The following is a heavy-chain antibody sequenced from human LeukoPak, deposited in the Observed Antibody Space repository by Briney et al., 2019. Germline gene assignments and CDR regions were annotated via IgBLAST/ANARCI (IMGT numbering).Heavy chain of an antibody. V-gene: IGHV3-23*01. CDR2: ISGSGGST. CDR1: GFTFSSYA. D-gene: IGHD2-2*01. CDR3: AKGVDDFVAVTAALVDYFDS. Sequence: GGSLRLSCAASGFTFSSYAMSWVRQAPGKGLEWVSAISGSGGSTYYADSVKGRFTISRDNSKNTLFLQMNSLRAEDTAVYYCAKGVDDFVAVTAALVDYFDSWGPGTLVSVSS. J-gene: IGHJ4*02.